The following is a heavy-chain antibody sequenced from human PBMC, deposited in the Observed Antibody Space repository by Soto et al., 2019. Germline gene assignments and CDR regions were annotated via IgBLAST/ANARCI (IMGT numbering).Heavy chain of an antibody. V-gene: IGHV5-51*01. CDR2: IYPGDSDT. J-gene: IGHJ6*03. D-gene: IGHD3-9*01. Sequence: GESLKISCKGSGYSFTSYWIGWVRQMPGKGLEWMGIIYPGDSDTRYSPSFQGQVTISADKSISTAYLQWSSLKASDTAMYYCARLPLRSFDYLDHYYYMDVWGKGTKVTVSS. CDR1: GYSFTSYW. CDR3: ARLPLRSFDYLDHYYYMDV.